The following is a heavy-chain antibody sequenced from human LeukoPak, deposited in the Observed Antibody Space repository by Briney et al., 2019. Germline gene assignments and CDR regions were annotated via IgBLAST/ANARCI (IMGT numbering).Heavy chain of an antibody. CDR2: IYYSGST. V-gene: IGHV4-30-4*08. CDR1: GGSISSGDYY. CDR3: ARGIAVNYFDY. J-gene: IGHJ4*02. Sequence: PSETLSLTCTVSGGSISSGDYYWRWIRQPPGKGLEWIGYIYYSGSTYYNPSLKSRVTISVDTSKNQFSLKLSSVTAADTAVYYCARGIAVNYFDYWGQGTLVTVSS. D-gene: IGHD6-13*01.